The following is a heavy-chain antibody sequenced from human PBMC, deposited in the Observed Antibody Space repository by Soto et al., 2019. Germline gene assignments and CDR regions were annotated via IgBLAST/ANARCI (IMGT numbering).Heavy chain of an antibody. J-gene: IGHJ4*02. D-gene: IGHD4-17*01. CDR1: GFTLWTNG. CDR3: AGHGGYSY. Sequence: GSLRLFCAATGFTLWTNGMSWVRQAPGKGLEWVSSFSGSGDDTWYADSLKGRFTISRDNSKNTVYLQMNSLRAEDTALYYCAGHGGYSYLGQGTLVTVSS. CDR2: FSGSGDDT. V-gene: IGHV3-23*01.